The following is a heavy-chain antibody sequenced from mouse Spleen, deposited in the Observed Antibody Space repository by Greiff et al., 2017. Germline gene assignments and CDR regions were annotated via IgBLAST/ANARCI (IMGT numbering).Heavy chain of an antibody. J-gene: IGHJ4*01. CDR2: INPSNGGT. D-gene: IGHD3-2*01. Sequence: VQLQQSGTELVKPGASVKLSCKASGYTFTSYWMHWVKQRPGQGLEWIGNINPSNGGTNYNEKFKSKATLTVDKSSSTAYMQLSSLTSEDSAVYYCARSGQLGDEDYAMDYWGQGTSVTVSS. CDR3: ARSGQLGDEDYAMDY. CDR1: GYTFTSYW. V-gene: IGHV1-53*01.